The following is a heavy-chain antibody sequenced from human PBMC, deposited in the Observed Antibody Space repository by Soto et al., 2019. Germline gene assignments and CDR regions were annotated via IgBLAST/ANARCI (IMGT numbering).Heavy chain of an antibody. V-gene: IGHV4-59*01. CDR2: IYYSGST. J-gene: IGHJ4*02. Sequence: TLSLTCTVSGGSISSYYWSWIRQPPGKGLEWIGYIYYSGSTNYNPSLKSRVTISVDTSKNQFSLKLSSVTAADTAVYYCARGRDGYRYDYWRKGTLVT. CDR1: GGSISSYY. CDR3: ARGRDGYRYDY. D-gene: IGHD5-12*01.